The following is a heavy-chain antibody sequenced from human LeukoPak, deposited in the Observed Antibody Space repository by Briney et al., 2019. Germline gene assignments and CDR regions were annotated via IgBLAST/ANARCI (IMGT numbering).Heavy chain of an antibody. CDR3: ARDRAVVYAMRSYYYYGMDV. D-gene: IGHD2-8*02. J-gene: IGHJ6*02. CDR1: GFTFSSYA. CDR2: ISYDGSNK. V-gene: IGHV3-30-3*01. Sequence: PGGSLRLSCAASGFTFSSYAMHWVRQAPGKGLEWVAVISYDGSNKYYADSVKGRFTISRGNSKNTLYLQMNSLRAEDTAVYYCARDRAVVYAMRSYYYYGMDVWGQGTTVTVSS.